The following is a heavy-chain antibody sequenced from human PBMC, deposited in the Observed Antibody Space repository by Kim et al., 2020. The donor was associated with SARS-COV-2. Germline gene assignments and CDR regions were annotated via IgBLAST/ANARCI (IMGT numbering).Heavy chain of an antibody. Sequence: SETLSLTCAVYGGSFSGYYWSWIRQPPGKGLEWIGEINHSGSTNYNPSLKSRVTISVDTSKNQFSLKLSSVTAADTAVYYCARGYCSGGSCYYGYWGQGTLVTVSS. J-gene: IGHJ4*02. CDR3: ARGYCSGGSCYYGY. CDR2: INHSGST. CDR1: GGSFSGYY. D-gene: IGHD2-15*01. V-gene: IGHV4-34*01.